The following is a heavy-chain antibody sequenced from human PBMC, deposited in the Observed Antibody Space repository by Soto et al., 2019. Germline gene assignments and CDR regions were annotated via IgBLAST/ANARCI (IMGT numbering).Heavy chain of an antibody. V-gene: IGHV1-3*01. D-gene: IGHD6-13*01. CDR3: ARDHRAGWFDP. CDR2: IDAGNGNT. CDR1: GYTFTSYA. Sequence: QVQLVQSGAEVKKPGASVKVSCKASGYTFTSYAMHWVRQAPGQRLEWMGWIDAGNGNTKYSQKFQGRVTITRDTSASTAYMELSSLRSEDTAVYYCARDHRAGWFDPWGQGTLVTVSS. J-gene: IGHJ5*02.